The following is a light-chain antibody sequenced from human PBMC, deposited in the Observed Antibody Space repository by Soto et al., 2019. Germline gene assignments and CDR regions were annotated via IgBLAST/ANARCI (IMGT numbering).Light chain of an antibody. CDR1: QSVSSSY. V-gene: IGKV3-20*01. Sequence: EIVLTQSPGTLSLSPGEGATLSCRASQSVSSSYLAWYQQRPGQAPRLLIYGASSRATGIPDRFSGSGSGTDFTLTISRLEPEDFAVYYCQLYGTSPGTFGRGTKLEIK. CDR3: QLYGTSPGT. J-gene: IGKJ2*01. CDR2: GAS.